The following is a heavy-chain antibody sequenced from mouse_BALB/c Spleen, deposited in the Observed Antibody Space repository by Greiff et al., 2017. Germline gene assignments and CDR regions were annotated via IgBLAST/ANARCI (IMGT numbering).Heavy chain of an antibody. V-gene: IGHV5-6-2*01. CDR2: INSNGGST. Sequence: EVKLLESGGGLVKLGGSLKLSCAASGFTFSSYYMSWVRQTPEKRLELVAAINSNGGSTYYPDTVKGRFTISRDNAKNTLYLQMSSLKSEDTALYYCARRGYYYFDYWGQGTTLTVSS. CDR3: ARRGYYYFDY. CDR1: GFTFSSYY. J-gene: IGHJ2*01. D-gene: IGHD2-3*01.